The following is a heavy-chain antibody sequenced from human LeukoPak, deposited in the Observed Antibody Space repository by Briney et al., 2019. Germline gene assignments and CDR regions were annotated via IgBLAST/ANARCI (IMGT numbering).Heavy chain of an antibody. V-gene: IGHV1-2*02. CDR3: ARPRDYGDYDAFDI. CDR2: INPNSGGT. J-gene: IGHJ3*02. Sequence: ASVKVSCKASGYTFTAYYIHWVRRAPGQGLEWMGWINPNSGGTESAQKFQGRVTMTSDTSISTAYMELSRLRFDDTAVYYCARPRDYGDYDAFDIWGQGTMVTVSS. D-gene: IGHD4-17*01. CDR1: GYTFTAYY.